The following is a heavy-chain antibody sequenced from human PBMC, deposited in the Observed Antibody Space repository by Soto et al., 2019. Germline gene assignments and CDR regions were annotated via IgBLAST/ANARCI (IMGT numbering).Heavy chain of an antibody. CDR3: AKGRYDFWSPYYFDS. V-gene: IGHV3-9*01. CDR1: GLNFDDFA. CDR2: ITWNSRVL. J-gene: IGHJ4*02. Sequence: RSLRLSCVGTGLNFDDFAMHWVRQAPGKGLEWVSGITWNSRVLAYADSVKGRFTISRDNARNSLYLQMDSLRDEDTALYYCAKGRYDFWSPYYFDSWGQGTLVTVSS. D-gene: IGHD3-3*01.